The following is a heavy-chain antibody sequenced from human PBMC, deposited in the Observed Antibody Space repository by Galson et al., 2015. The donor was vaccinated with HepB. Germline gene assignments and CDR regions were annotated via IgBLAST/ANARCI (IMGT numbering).Heavy chain of an antibody. Sequence: SVKVSCKASGYPFTSYDIHWVRQPPGQGLEWMGVINLSGDFTNYTQTFQGRVTMTTDRSTTTVYMALSSLRSEDTALCFCARGLYSSTWSLDSWGQGTLVTVSS. J-gene: IGHJ4*02. D-gene: IGHD6-19*01. CDR2: INLSGDFT. V-gene: IGHV1-46*01. CDR3: ARGLYSSTWSLDS. CDR1: GYPFTSYD.